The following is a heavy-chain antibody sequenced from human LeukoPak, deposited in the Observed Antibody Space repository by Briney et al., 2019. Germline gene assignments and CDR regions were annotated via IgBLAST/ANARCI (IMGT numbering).Heavy chain of an antibody. CDR1: GFTVSSNY. D-gene: IGHD6-19*01. V-gene: IGHV3-53*01. J-gene: IGHJ4*02. Sequence: GGSLRLSCAVSGFTVSSNYMNWVRQAPGKGLEWVSLIYSGGSTYYADSVKGRFTISRDKSKNTLYLQMNSLRAEDTAVYYCAKGLAVAGHFDYWGQGTLVTVSS. CDR2: IYSGGST. CDR3: AKGLAVAGHFDY.